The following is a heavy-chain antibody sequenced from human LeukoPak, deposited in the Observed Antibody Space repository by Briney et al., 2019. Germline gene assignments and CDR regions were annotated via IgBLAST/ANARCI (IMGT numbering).Heavy chain of an antibody. CDR3: VRASGSSWYLLKY. V-gene: IGHV1-46*01. CDR1: GYTFTSYY. D-gene: IGHD6-13*01. Sequence: ASVKVSCKASGYTFTSYYMHWVRQAPGQGPEWMGIINPSGDSTSYAQKFQGRVTMTRDTSTSTVYMEPSSLRSEDTAVYYCVRASGSSWYLLKYWGQGTLVTVSS. J-gene: IGHJ4*02. CDR2: INPSGDST.